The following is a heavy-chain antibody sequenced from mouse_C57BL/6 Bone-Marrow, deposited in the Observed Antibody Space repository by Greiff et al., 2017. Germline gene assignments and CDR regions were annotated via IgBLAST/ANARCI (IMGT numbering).Heavy chain of an antibody. D-gene: IGHD3-2*02. V-gene: IGHV1-69*01. CDR3: ARRGVRPFDY. J-gene: IGHJ2*01. CDR1: GYTFTSYW. Sequence: QVQLQQPGAELVMPGASVKLSCKASGYTFTSYWMHWVKQRPGQGLEWIGEIDPSDSYTNYNQKFKGKSTLTVDKSSSTAYMQLSSLTSEDSAVYYCARRGVRPFDYWGQGTTLTVSS. CDR2: IDPSDSYT.